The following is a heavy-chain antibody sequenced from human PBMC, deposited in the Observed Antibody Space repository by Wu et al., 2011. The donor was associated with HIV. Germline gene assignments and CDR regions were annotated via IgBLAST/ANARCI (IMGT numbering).Heavy chain of an antibody. Sequence: SVKVFCKASGGTFSGYAISWVRQALDKGLSGWRIIPIFNTVNYAQMFQGRVTITADESTSTAYMELTSLRSDDTAVYYCAEGSAGGDDAFDIWGQGTMVTVSS. CDR1: GGTFSGYA. CDR3: AEGSAGGDDAFDI. CDR2: IIPIFNTV. V-gene: IGHV1-69*15. J-gene: IGHJ3*02. D-gene: IGHD3-16*01.